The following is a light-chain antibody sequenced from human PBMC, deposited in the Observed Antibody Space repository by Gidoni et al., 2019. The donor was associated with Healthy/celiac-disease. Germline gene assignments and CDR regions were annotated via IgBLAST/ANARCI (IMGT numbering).Light chain of an antibody. J-gene: IGLJ2*01. CDR1: ALPKQY. CDR2: KDS. Sequence: SYELTQPPSVSVSPGQTARITGAGDALPKQYAYWYQQKPGQAPRLVIYKDSERPSGIPERFSGSSSGTTVTLTISGVQAEDEADYYCQSADSSGSRLVFGGGTTLTVL. V-gene: IGLV3-25*03. CDR3: QSADSSGSRLV.